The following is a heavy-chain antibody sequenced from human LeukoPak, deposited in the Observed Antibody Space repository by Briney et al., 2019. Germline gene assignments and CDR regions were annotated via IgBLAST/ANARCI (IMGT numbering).Heavy chain of an antibody. D-gene: IGHD6-19*01. V-gene: IGHV3-7*03. J-gene: IGHJ6*02. CDR1: GFTFSGYT. Sequence: GGSLRLSCAASGFTFSGYTMTWVRQAPGKGLEWVANIKQDGSEKYYVDSVKGRFTISRDNAKNSLYLQMNSLRAEDAALYYCAKDLLSGWQTDDYYYYYGMDVWGQGTTVTVSS. CDR2: IKQDGSEK. CDR3: AKDLLSGWQTDDYYYYYGMDV.